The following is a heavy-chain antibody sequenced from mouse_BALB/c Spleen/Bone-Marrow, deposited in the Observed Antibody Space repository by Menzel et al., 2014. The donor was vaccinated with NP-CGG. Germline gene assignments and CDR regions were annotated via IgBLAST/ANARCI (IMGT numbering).Heavy chain of an antibody. CDR2: IWSDGNT. CDR1: GFSLTTYG. D-gene: IGHD2-10*02. CDR3: ARNPYGNYAMDY. Sequence: VQRVESGPGLVAPSQSLSITCTVSGFSLTTYGVHWVRQPPGKGLEWLVVIWSDGNTTYNSALKSRLSISKDNSKSQVFLKMNSLQTDDTAMYYCARNPYGNYAMDYWGQGTPVTVSS. J-gene: IGHJ4*01. V-gene: IGHV2-6*02.